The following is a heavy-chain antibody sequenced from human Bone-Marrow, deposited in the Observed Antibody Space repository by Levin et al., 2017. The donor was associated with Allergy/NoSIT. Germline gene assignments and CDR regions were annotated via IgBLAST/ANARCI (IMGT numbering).Heavy chain of an antibody. V-gene: IGHV3-74*01. Sequence: GESLKISCAASGFTFSTYWMHWVRQAPGKGLVWVSRIQSNGKTNYADSVQGRFTISRDNAKNTPYLQMNSLTVEDTAVYYCARDRFCSDSGSNFSWFDPWGQGALVTVSS. J-gene: IGHJ5*02. D-gene: IGHD3-10*01. CDR1: GFTFSTYW. CDR3: ARDRFCSDSGSNFSWFDP. CDR2: IQSNGKT.